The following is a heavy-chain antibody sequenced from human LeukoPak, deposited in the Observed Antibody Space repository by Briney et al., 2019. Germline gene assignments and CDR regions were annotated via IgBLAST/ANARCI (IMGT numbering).Heavy chain of an antibody. CDR1: GFTFSSYG. J-gene: IGHJ6*03. D-gene: IGHD6-13*01. V-gene: IGHV3-30*02. Sequence: GGSLRLSCAPSGFTFSSYGMHWVRPAPAKGLEWVAFIRYDGSNKYYEASVKGRFTISRDNSKNTLYLQMNSLRAEDTAVYYCAKGAKRQLVYYYYYYMDVWGKGTTVTISS. CDR2: IRYDGSNK. CDR3: AKGAKRQLVYYYYYYMDV.